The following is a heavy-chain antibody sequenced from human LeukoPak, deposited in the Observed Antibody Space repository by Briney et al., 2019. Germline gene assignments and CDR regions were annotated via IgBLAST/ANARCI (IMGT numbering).Heavy chain of an antibody. D-gene: IGHD3-22*01. CDR2: ISGSGGNT. J-gene: IGHJ4*02. CDR1: GFTFSSYA. Sequence: GGSLRLSCTASGFTFSSYAMSWVRQAPGKGLEWVSAISGSGGNTYYADSVKGRFTISRDNSKNTLYLQMNSLRVEDTAVYYCAKDRTTMTNYFDYWGQGTLVTVSS. V-gene: IGHV3-23*01. CDR3: AKDRTTMTNYFDY.